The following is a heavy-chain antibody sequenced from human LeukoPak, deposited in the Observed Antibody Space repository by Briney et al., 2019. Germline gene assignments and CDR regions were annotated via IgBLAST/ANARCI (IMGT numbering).Heavy chain of an antibody. CDR2: ISDNSGNT. V-gene: IGHV3-23*01. Sequence: GGSLRLSCAASGFTFSSFAMSWVRQAPGQGLEWVSAISDNSGNTYYADSVKGRFTISRDNSKNTLYLQVNSLRAEDTALYYCARSRFIEMATTWAPSYFDYWGQGTLVTVSS. D-gene: IGHD5-24*01. CDR1: GFTFSSFA. J-gene: IGHJ4*02. CDR3: ARSRFIEMATTWAPSYFDY.